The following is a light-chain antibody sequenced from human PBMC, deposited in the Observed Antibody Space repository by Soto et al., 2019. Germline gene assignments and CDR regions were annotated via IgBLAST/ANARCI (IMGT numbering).Light chain of an antibody. V-gene: IGKV3-11*01. Sequence: EIVLTQSPATLSLSPGETATLSCRASQSVSSYLAWYQQKPGQAPRLLIYGASNRATGIQARFSGSGSGTEFTLTIRSLEPEDFAVYYCKQRSNWPTCGQGTKVDIK. CDR3: KQRSNWPT. CDR1: QSVSSY. CDR2: GAS. J-gene: IGKJ1*01.